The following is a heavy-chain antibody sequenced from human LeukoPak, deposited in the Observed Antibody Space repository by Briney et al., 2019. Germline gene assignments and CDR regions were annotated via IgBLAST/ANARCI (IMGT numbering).Heavy chain of an antibody. D-gene: IGHD3-22*01. Sequence: SETLSLTCSVSGGSISSYYWSWIRQPPGPGQERLGHIYSSGSTTDNPSLKSRVTISVDTSKNQLSLKLTSVTPADTAVYYCARFSTFRDSSGYYLDYWGQGILVTVSS. J-gene: IGHJ4*02. CDR2: IYSSGST. CDR1: GGSISSYY. CDR3: ARFSTFRDSSGYYLDY. V-gene: IGHV4-59*01.